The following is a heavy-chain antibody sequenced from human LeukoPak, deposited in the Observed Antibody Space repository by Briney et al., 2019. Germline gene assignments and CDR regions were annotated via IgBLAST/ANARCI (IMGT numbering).Heavy chain of an antibody. V-gene: IGHV4-34*01. D-gene: IGHD3-3*01. Sequence: SETLSLTCAVYGGSFSGYYWSWIRQPPGKGLEWIGEINHSGSTNYNPSLKSRVTISVDTSKNQFSLKLSSVTAADTAVYYCARSAPSWGFLEWSKRYYYYYMDVWGKGTTVTVSS. CDR3: ARSAPSWGFLEWSKRYYYYYMDV. CDR2: INHSGST. CDR1: GGSFSGYY. J-gene: IGHJ6*03.